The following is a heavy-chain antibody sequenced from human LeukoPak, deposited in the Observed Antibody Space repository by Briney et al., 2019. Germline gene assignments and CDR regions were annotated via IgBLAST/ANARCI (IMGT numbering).Heavy chain of an antibody. CDR2: INHSGST. J-gene: IGHJ4*02. D-gene: IGHD3-10*01. Sequence: SETLSLTCAVYGGSFSGYYWSWIRQPPGKGLEWIGEINHSGSTNYNPSLKSRVTISVDTSKNQFSLKLSSATAADTAVYYCARGWRYYYDSGSYYLDYWGQGTLVTVSS. CDR3: ARGWRYYYDSGSYYLDY. V-gene: IGHV4-34*01. CDR1: GGSFSGYY.